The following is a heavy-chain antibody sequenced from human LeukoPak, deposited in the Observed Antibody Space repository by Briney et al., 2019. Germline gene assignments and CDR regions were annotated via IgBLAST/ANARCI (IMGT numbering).Heavy chain of an antibody. CDR1: GGSFSSGNW. J-gene: IGHJ4*02. Sequence: SSETLSLTCAVSGGSFSSGNWWSWVRQSPGKGLEWIGQIYPSGSTNYNPSLESRVFISIDMSTNQFSLKLISVTAADTAVYYCARAPAVVVPAARSGTWFGSYFDYWGQGSLVTVSS. V-gene: IGHV4-4*02. D-gene: IGHD2-2*01. CDR2: IYPSGST. CDR3: ARAPAVVVPAARSGTWFGSYFDY.